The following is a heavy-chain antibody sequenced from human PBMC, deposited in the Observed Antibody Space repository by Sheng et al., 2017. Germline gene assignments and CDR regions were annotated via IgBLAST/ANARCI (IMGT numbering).Heavy chain of an antibody. V-gene: IGHV4-38-2*01. CDR2: IYHSGST. J-gene: IGHJ5*02. D-gene: IGHD6-13*01. Sequence: QVQLQESGPGLVKPSETLSLTCAVSGYSISSGYYWGWIRQPPGKGLEWIGSIYHSGSTYYNPSLKSRVTISVDTSKNQFSLKLSSVTAADTAVYYCARVPGIAAADFCWFDPWGQGTLVTVSS. CDR1: GYSISSGYY. CDR3: ARVPGIAAADFCWFDP.